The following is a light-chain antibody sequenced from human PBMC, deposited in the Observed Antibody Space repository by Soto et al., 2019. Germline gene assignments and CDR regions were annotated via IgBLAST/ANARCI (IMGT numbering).Light chain of an antibody. CDR1: QSVSSR. J-gene: IGKJ5*01. CDR2: GAS. Sequence: EIVLTQSPGTLSLSPGERATLSCRASQSVSSRLAWYQHKPGQALRLLISGASSRATGIPDRFSGSGSGTDFTLTIRRVEPEDFAVYYCQHYGTSPEVTCGQGTRRAI. V-gene: IGKV3-20*01. CDR3: QHYGTSPEVT.